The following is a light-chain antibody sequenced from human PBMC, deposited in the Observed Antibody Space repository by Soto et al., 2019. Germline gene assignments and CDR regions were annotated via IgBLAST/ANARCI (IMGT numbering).Light chain of an antibody. CDR3: KQYGNSPGT. CDR2: GAS. Sequence: EIELTQSPGTLSLSLGERATLSCRASHSFSSSYLAWYKQKPGQPPRLLIYGASSRATGIPDRFSGSGSGTDFTLTIGRLEPQDFGVYYCKQYGNSPGTFGQGTKVDI. J-gene: IGKJ1*01. CDR1: HSFSSSY. V-gene: IGKV3-20*01.